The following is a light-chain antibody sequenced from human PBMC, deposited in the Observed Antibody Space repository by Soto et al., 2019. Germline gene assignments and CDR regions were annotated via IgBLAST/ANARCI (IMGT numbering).Light chain of an antibody. Sequence: DLQMTQSPSTLSASVGDRVNITCRASQSVGRWLAWYQQKPGKAPKLLVFSASRLDSGAPARFSGSGSGTDFTLTISSLQPDDFAPYYCQQYNSFSTFGQGTKLEIK. CDR3: QQYNSFST. J-gene: IGKJ2*01. CDR1: QSVGRW. CDR2: SAS. V-gene: IGKV1-5*03.